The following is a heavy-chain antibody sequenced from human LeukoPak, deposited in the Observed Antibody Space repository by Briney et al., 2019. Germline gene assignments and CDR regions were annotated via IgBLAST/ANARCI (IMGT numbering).Heavy chain of an antibody. CDR3: AREDYYYYMDV. Sequence: PSETLSLTCTVSGGSISSYYWSWIRQSPGKGLECIGYIHYTGSTNYNPSLQSRVTISVDTSKNQFSLKLSSVTAADTAVYYCAREDYYYYMDVWGKGTTVTISS. J-gene: IGHJ6*03. CDR1: GGSISSYY. V-gene: IGHV4-59*12. CDR2: IHYTGST.